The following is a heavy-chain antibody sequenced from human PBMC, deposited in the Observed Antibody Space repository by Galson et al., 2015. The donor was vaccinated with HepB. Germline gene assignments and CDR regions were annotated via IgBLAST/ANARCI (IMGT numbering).Heavy chain of an antibody. V-gene: IGHV3-23*01. CDR3: AKETDYYGSGSYFPFDY. J-gene: IGHJ4*02. CDR2: ISGSGGGT. Sequence: SLRLSCAASGFNFSIYAMHWVRQAPGKGLEWVPGISGSGGGTYSADSVKGRFTISRDNSKNTLYLQMNSLRAEDTAVYYCAKETDYYGSGSYFPFDYWGQGTLVTVSS. CDR1: GFNFSIYA. D-gene: IGHD3-10*01.